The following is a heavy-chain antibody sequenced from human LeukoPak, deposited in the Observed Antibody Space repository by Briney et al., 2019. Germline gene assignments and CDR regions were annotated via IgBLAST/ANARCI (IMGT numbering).Heavy chain of an antibody. D-gene: IGHD5-12*01. CDR3: ATGVATIDKNYYYGMDV. J-gene: IGHJ6*02. CDR1: GYTFTGYY. V-gene: IGHV1-2*06. CDR2: INPNSGGT. Sequence: ASVKVSCKASGYTFTGYYMHWVRQAPGQGLEWMGRINPNSGGTNYAQKFQGRVTMTEDTSTDTAYMELSSLRSEDTAVYYCATGVATIDKNYYYGMDVWGQGTTVTVSS.